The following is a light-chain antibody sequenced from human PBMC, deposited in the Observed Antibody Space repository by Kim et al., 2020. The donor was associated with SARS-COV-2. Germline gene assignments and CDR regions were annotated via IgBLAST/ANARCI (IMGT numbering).Light chain of an antibody. CDR3: QQYNNLVT. V-gene: IGKV1-33*01. CDR1: QNIGNY. J-gene: IGKJ5*01. CDR2: DAS. Sequence: SSPVWDRVTITCQARQNIGNYLNWYQQKPGKAPKVLIHDASNLESGVPSMFSGSGSGTDFTFTISSLQPEDIATYYCQQYNNLVTFGQGTRLEIK.